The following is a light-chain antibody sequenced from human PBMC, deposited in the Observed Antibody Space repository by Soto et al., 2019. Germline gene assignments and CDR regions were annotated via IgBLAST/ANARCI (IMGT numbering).Light chain of an antibody. CDR3: MQALQTPWT. V-gene: IGKV2-28*01. J-gene: IGKJ1*01. CDR2: LGS. CDR1: QSLLHRNGYNY. Sequence: DIVMPQSPLSLPVTPGEPASISCRSSQSLLHRNGYNYLDWYLQKPGQSPQLLIYLGSNRASGVPERFSGSGSGTDFTLKISRVEAEDVGVYYFMQALQTPWTFGQGTKVEIK.